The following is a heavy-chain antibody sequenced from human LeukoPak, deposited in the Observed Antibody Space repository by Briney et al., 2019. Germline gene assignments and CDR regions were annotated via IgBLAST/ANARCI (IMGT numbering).Heavy chain of an antibody. CDR2: ISSSSSYI. V-gene: IGHV3-21*01. Sequence: GGSLRLSCAASGFTFSSYTMIWVRQAPGKGLEWVSSISSSSSYIYYADSVKGRFTISRDNAKNSLYLQMNSLRAEDTAVYYCARDFAERQWLTIDAFDIWGQGTLVTVSS. J-gene: IGHJ3*02. CDR1: GFTFSSYT. CDR3: ARDFAERQWLTIDAFDI. D-gene: IGHD6-19*01.